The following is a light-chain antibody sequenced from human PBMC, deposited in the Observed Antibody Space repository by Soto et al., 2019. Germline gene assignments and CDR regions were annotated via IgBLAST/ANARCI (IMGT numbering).Light chain of an antibody. Sequence: SYELTQPPSVSVSPGQTASITCSGDKLGDKYACWYQQKPGQSPVLVIYQNTKRPSGIPERFSGSTSGNTATLTISGTQAMDEADYYCQAWDSSTVIFGVGTTLTVL. CDR1: KLGDKY. V-gene: IGLV3-1*01. J-gene: IGLJ2*01. CDR2: QNT. CDR3: QAWDSSTVI.